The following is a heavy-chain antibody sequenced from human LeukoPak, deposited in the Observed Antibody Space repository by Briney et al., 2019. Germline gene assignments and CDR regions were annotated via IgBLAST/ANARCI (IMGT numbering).Heavy chain of an antibody. CDR3: AKDRGLLAFFDY. D-gene: IGHD2-15*01. J-gene: IGHJ4*02. V-gene: IGHV3-53*01. Sequence: PAGGSLRLSCAASGFTVSSNYMSWVRQAPGKGLEWVSVIYSGGSTYYADSVKGRFTISRDNSKNTLYLQMNSLRAEDTALYYCAKDRGLLAFFDYWGQGTLVTVSS. CDR1: GFTVSSNY. CDR2: IYSGGST.